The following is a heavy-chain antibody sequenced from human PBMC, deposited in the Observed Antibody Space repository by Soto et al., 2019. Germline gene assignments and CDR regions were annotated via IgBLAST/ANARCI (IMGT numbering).Heavy chain of an antibody. CDR3: ATWQGSLNFHY. CDR1: VFTFSLYG. V-gene: IGHV3-33*01. CDR2: IWDDGRRK. J-gene: IGHJ4*02. Sequence: VGSLRLSCAASVFTFSLYGMHWVRQAPGKGLEWVAAIWDDGRRKDYADSVKDRLFISRDNSKNTLYLQLDSLRPEDTAVYYCATWQGSLNFHYWGQGTLVTVSS.